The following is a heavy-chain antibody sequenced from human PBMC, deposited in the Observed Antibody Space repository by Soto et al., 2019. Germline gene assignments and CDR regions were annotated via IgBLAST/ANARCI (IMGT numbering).Heavy chain of an antibody. D-gene: IGHD3-10*01. CDR3: ARLVRGVIITEVLD. Sequence: GESLKISCKGSGYSFTSYWISWVRQMPVKGLEWMGRIDPSDSYTNYGPSFQGHVTISADKSISTAYLQWSSLKASDTAMYYCARLVRGVIITEVLDWGQGTLVTVSS. CDR1: GYSFTSYW. J-gene: IGHJ4*02. V-gene: IGHV5-10-1*01. CDR2: IDPSDSYT.